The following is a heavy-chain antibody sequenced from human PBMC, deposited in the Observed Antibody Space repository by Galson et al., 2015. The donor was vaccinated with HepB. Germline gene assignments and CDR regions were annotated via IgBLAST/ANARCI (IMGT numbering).Heavy chain of an antibody. CDR2: IKQDGSEK. CDR3: ARAIYWVAVTPSHFDY. V-gene: IGHV3-7*03. J-gene: IGHJ4*02. Sequence: SLRLSCAASGFTFSSYWMSWVRQAPGKGLEWVANIKQDGSEKYYVDPVKGRFTISRDNAKNSLYLQMNSLRAEDTAVYYCARAIYWVAVTPSHFDYWGQGTLVTVSS. CDR1: GFTFSSYW. D-gene: IGHD5-12*01.